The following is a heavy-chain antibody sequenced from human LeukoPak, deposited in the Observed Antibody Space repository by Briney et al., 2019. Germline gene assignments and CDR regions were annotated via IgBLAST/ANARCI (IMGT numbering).Heavy chain of an antibody. J-gene: IGHJ6*02. Sequence: GGSLRLSCAASGFTFDDFAMTWVRQVPGKGLEWVSGINWIGGSTGYADSVKGRFTISRDSAKSSLYLQMNSLRAEDTALYYCARGMDILATRGDYYYGMDVWGQGTAVTVSS. CDR3: ARGMDILATRGDYYYGMDV. V-gene: IGHV3-20*04. CDR2: INWIGGST. D-gene: IGHD5-12*01. CDR1: GFTFDDFA.